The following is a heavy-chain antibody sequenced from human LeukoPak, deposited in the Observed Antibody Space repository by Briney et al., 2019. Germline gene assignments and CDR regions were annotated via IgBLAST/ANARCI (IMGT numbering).Heavy chain of an antibody. Sequence: GGSLRLSCAASGFTVSSNYMSWVRQAPGKGLEWVSVIYSGGSTYYADAVKGRFTISRDNSKNTLYLQMNSPGAEDTAVYYCARLIIFWGQGTLVTVSS. D-gene: IGHD3-10*01. V-gene: IGHV3-66*01. CDR1: GFTVSSNY. CDR3: ARLIIF. J-gene: IGHJ4*02. CDR2: IYSGGST.